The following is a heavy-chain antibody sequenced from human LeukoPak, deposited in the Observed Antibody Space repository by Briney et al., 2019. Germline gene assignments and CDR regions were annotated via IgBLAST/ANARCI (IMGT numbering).Heavy chain of an antibody. J-gene: IGHJ4*02. Sequence: ASVKVSCKASGYTFTDYYMHWVRQAPGQGLEWVGWINSNSGGTNYAQKFQGRVTMTRDTSISAAYMELSRLTSDDAAGYYCARSDASGWKDFWGQGTLVTVSS. CDR3: ARSDASGWKDF. CDR2: INSNSGGT. D-gene: IGHD6-19*01. V-gene: IGHV1-2*02. CDR1: GYTFTDYY.